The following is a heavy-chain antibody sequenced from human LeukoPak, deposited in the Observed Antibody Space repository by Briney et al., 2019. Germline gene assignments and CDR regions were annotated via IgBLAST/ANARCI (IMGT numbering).Heavy chain of an antibody. J-gene: IGHJ4*02. V-gene: IGHV4-59*01. CDR3: ARLVGVNRGSEDY. Sequence: SETLSLTCTVSGASISNYYWSWIRQPPGKGLECIGYVSYSGRTNHNPSLKSRVTISVDTSNNQFSLRLSSVTAADTAVYYCARLVGVNRGSEDYWGQGTLVTVSS. CDR2: VSYSGRT. CDR1: GASISNYY. D-gene: IGHD7-27*01.